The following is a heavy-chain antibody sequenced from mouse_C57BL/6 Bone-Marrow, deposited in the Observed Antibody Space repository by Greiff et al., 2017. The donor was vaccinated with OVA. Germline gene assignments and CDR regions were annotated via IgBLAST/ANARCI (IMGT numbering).Heavy chain of an antibody. J-gene: IGHJ3*01. CDR2: INPYNGGT. Sequence: VQLKQSGPVLVKPGASVKMSCKASGYTFTDYYMNWVKQSHGKSLEWIGVINPYNGGTSYNQKFKGKATLTVDKSSSTAYMELNSLTSEDSAVYYCARYGNSFAYWGQGTLVTVSA. D-gene: IGHD2-1*01. CDR3: ARYGNSFAY. CDR1: GYTFTDYY. V-gene: IGHV1-19*01.